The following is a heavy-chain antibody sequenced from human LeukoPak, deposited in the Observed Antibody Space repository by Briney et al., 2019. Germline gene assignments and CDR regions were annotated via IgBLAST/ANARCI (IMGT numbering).Heavy chain of an antibody. Sequence: GGSLRLSCAASGSNFDDYAMHWVRQAPGKGLEWVSGLSWNSGYIGYADSVKGRFTISRDNAKNSLYLQMNSLRAEDTASYYCAKGHYGSGSYPDYWGQGTLVTVSS. CDR1: GSNFDDYA. CDR3: AKGHYGSGSYPDY. D-gene: IGHD3-10*01. V-gene: IGHV3-9*01. J-gene: IGHJ4*02. CDR2: LSWNSGYI.